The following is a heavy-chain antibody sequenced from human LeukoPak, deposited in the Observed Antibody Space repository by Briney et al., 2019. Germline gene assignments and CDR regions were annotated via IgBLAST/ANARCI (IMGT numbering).Heavy chain of an antibody. D-gene: IGHD4-11*01. CDR1: GFIFSSYS. V-gene: IGHV3-48*01. Sequence: EPGGSLRLSCAASGFIFSSYSMNWVRQAPGKGLEWVSYIDSSSTIYYADSVKGRFTISRDNGKNSLYLQMNSLRAEDTAVYYCARESSKASSYYYYMDVWGKGTTVTVSS. CDR3: ARESSKASSYYYYMDV. J-gene: IGHJ6*03. CDR2: IDSSSTI.